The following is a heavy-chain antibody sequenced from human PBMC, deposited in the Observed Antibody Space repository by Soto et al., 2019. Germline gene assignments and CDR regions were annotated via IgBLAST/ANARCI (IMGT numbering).Heavy chain of an antibody. J-gene: IGHJ4*02. Sequence: EVQLFESGGGLVQPGRSLRLSCAASGFNFDDYAMQLVRRAPGKGLEWVSGISWSSFTFDNADSVKGRFTISRDNAKNSLDLQMNSVRAEDTAFYYCAKDHDEDFGYDLDYFDYWGQGTLVTVSS. CDR3: AKDHDEDFGYDLDYFDY. CDR2: ISWSSFTF. V-gene: IGHV3-9*01. CDR1: GFNFDDYA. D-gene: IGHD5-12*01.